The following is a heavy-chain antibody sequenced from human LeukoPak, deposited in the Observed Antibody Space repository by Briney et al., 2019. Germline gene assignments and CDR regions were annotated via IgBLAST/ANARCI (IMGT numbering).Heavy chain of an antibody. D-gene: IGHD6-13*01. Sequence: GASVKVSCKASGYTFTSYYMHWVRQAPGQGLEWMGIINPSGGSTSYAQKFQGRVTMTRDTSTSTVYMELSSLRSEDTAVYYCARDWGIEGRDISPAGRSDYYFGLDVWGQGTTVTVSS. CDR1: GYTFTSYY. V-gene: IGHV1-46*01. CDR2: INPSGGST. CDR3: ARDWGIEGRDISPAGRSDYYFGLDV. J-gene: IGHJ6*02.